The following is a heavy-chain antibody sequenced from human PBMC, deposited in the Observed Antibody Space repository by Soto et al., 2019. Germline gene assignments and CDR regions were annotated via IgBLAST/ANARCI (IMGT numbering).Heavy chain of an antibody. Sequence: EVQLVESGGGLIKPGGSLRLSCAASGFTFSTYSLNWVRQAPGKGLEWVSSISSDSSYIYYADSVKGRFTICRDNAKDSLYLQMNSLRAEDTAVYYCTRKLTGTNPLDYWGQGTLVTVSS. J-gene: IGHJ4*02. CDR3: TRKLTGTNPLDY. D-gene: IGHD1-7*01. CDR1: GFTFSTYS. CDR2: ISSDSSYI. V-gene: IGHV3-21*01.